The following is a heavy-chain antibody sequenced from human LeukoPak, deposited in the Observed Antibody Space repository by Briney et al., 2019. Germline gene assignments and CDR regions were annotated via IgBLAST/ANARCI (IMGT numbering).Heavy chain of an antibody. CDR1: GGSFSTYY. CDR2: INHSGST. D-gene: IGHD2-21*02. CDR3: ARGGFYCGGDCYVDY. V-gene: IGHV4-34*01. Sequence: SETLSLTCAVYGGSFSTYYWSWIRQPPGKGLEWIGEINHSGSTNYNPSLKSRVTISVDTSKNQFSLKLSSVTAADTAVYYCARGGFYCGGDCYVDYWGQGTLVSVSS. J-gene: IGHJ4*02.